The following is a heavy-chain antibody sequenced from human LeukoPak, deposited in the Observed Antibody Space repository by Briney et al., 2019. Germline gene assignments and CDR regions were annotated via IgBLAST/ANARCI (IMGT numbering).Heavy chain of an antibody. CDR2: ISGISGST. D-gene: IGHD3-22*01. J-gene: IGHJ4*02. CDR3: AKRYYDSRGYRWFDY. CDR1: GFTFSSYA. V-gene: IGHV3-23*01. Sequence: GGSLRLSCAASGFTFSSYAMSWVRQAPGKGLEWVSTISGISGSTYYADSVKGRFTISRDNSKNTLYLQMNSLRAEDTAVYYCAKRYYDSRGYRWFDYWGQGTLVTVSS.